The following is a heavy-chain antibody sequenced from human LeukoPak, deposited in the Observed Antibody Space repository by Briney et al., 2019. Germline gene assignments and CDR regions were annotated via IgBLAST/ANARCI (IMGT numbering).Heavy chain of an antibody. CDR3: ARDSAGLRFLEWLAVSWFDP. CDR1: GFTFSDYY. CDR2: ISSSGSTI. J-gene: IGHJ5*02. V-gene: IGHV3-11*04. D-gene: IGHD3-3*01. Sequence: GGSLRLSCAASGFTFSDYYMSWIRQAPGKGLEWVSYISSSGSTIYYADSVKGRFTISRDNAKNSLYLQMNSLRAEDTAVYYCARDSAGLRFLEWLAVSWFDPWGQGTLVTVSS.